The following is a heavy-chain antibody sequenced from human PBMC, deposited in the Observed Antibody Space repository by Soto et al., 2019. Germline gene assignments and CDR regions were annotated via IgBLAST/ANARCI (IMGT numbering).Heavy chain of an antibody. Sequence: EVQLVESGGGLVKPGGSLRLSCAASGFTFSSYSMNWVRQAPGKGLEWVSSISSSSSYIYYADSVKGRFTISRDNAKNSLYLQMNSLRAEDTAVYYCARALGYCSSTSCFHDAFDIWGQGTMVTVSS. CDR3: ARALGYCSSTSCFHDAFDI. J-gene: IGHJ3*02. V-gene: IGHV3-21*01. D-gene: IGHD2-2*01. CDR2: ISSSSSYI. CDR1: GFTFSSYS.